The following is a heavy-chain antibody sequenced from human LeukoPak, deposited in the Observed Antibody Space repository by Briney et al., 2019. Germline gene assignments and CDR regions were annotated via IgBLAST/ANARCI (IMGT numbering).Heavy chain of an antibody. J-gene: IGHJ6*02. V-gene: IGHV1-8*01. Sequence: ASVKVSCKASGYTFTSYDINWVRQATGQGLEWMGWMNPNSGNTGYAQKLQGRVTMTTDTSTSTAYMELRSLRSDDTAVYYCARDPLLTYYDFWSGSYYGMDVWGQGTTVTVSS. D-gene: IGHD3-3*01. CDR1: GYTFTSYD. CDR3: ARDPLLTYYDFWSGSYYGMDV. CDR2: MNPNSGNT.